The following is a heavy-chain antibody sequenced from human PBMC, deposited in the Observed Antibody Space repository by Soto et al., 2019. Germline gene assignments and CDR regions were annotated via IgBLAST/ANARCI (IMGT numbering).Heavy chain of an antibody. V-gene: IGHV3-30-3*01. J-gene: IGHJ6*02. D-gene: IGHD2-8*01. CDR1: GFTFSSYA. CDR3: AKDRSAWSHTYCMDV. Sequence: GGSLRLSCAASGFTFSSYAMHWVRQAPGKGLEWVAVISYDGSNKYYADSVKGRFTISRDNSKNTLYLQMNSLRAEDTAVYYCAKDRSAWSHTYCMDVSDQATTVTVSS. CDR2: ISYDGSNK.